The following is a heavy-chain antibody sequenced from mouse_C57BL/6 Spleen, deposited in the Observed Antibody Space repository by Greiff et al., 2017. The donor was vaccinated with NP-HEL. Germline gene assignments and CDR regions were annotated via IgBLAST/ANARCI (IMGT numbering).Heavy chain of an antibody. CDR2: INPYNGGT. Sequence: EVQLQQSGPVLVKPGASVKMSCKASGYTFTDYYMNWVKQSHGKSLEWIGVINPYNGGTSYNQKFKGKATLTVDKSSSTAYMDLNSLTSEDSAVYYCAPYGYDRFAYWGQGTLVTVSA. J-gene: IGHJ3*01. D-gene: IGHD2-2*01. V-gene: IGHV1-19*01. CDR1: GYTFTDYY. CDR3: APYGYDRFAY.